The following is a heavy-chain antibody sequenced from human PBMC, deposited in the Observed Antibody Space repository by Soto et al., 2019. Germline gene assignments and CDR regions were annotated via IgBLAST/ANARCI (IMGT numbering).Heavy chain of an antibody. Sequence: QVHLVQSGAEVKKPGASVTVSCKASGYTFTSYGSTWVRQAPGQGLEWMGWISAHNGNTDYAQKLQGRVIVTRDTSTSTAYMELRSLRSDDTSVYYCARGRYGDYWGQGALVTVSS. CDR1: GYTFTSYG. D-gene: IGHD1-1*01. CDR3: ARGRYGDY. J-gene: IGHJ4*02. V-gene: IGHV1-18*01. CDR2: ISAHNGNT.